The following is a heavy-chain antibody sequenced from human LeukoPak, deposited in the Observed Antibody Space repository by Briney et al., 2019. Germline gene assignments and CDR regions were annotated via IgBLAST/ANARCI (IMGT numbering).Heavy chain of an antibody. J-gene: IGHJ4*02. CDR1: GFTFSDYW. Sequence: PGGSLRLSCAASGFTFSDYWMSWVRQAPGKGLEWVANIKQDGSEKYYVDSVKGRFTISRDNAKNSLYLQMNSLRAEDTAVYYCARESGYSSGWGYYFDYWGQGTLVTVSS. CDR3: ARESGYSSGWGYYFDY. V-gene: IGHV3-7*01. D-gene: IGHD6-19*01. CDR2: IKQDGSEK.